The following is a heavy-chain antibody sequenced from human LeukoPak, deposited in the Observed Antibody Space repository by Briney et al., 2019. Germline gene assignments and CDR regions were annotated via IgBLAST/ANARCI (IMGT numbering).Heavy chain of an antibody. Sequence: SSETLSLTCTVSGGSISRHYSSWIRQPPAKGLEWIGYIYYSGSTNYNPSLKSRVTISVDTSKNQFSLKLSSVTAADTAVYYCARARQFSKQYFDYWGQGTLVTVSS. CDR3: ARARQFSKQYFDY. D-gene: IGHD4-11*01. CDR1: GGSISRHY. CDR2: IYYSGST. J-gene: IGHJ4*02. V-gene: IGHV4-59*11.